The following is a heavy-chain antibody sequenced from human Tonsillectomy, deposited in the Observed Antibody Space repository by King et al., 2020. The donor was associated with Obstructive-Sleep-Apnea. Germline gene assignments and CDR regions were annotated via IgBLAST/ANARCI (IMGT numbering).Heavy chain of an antibody. CDR1: GFTFSSYG. D-gene: IGHD6-13*01. CDR3: AKVKFSSSWPGGEKYYYYGMDV. J-gene: IGHJ6*02. CDR2: IRYDGNDQ. Sequence: VQLVESGGGVVQPGRSLRLSCAASGFTFSSYGMHWVRQAPGKGLEWVAFIRYDGNDQYYADSVKGRFTISRDNSKNTLYLQMNSLRAEDTAVYYCAKVKFSSSWPGGEKYYYYGMDVWGQGTTVTVSS. V-gene: IGHV3-30*02.